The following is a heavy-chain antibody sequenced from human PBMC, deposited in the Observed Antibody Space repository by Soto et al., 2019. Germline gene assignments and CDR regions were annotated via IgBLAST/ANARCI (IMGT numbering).Heavy chain of an antibody. CDR1: GFTFSSYA. D-gene: IGHD6-19*01. V-gene: IGHV3-30-3*01. CDR2: ISYHGSDK. CDR3: ARDRGQWLIYFDY. Sequence: GGSLRLSCAASGFTFSSYAMHWVRQAPGKGLEWVAVISYHGSDKYYADSVKGRFTISRDNSKNTLYLQMNSLRAEDTAVYYCARDRGQWLIYFDYWGQGTLVTVSS. J-gene: IGHJ4*02.